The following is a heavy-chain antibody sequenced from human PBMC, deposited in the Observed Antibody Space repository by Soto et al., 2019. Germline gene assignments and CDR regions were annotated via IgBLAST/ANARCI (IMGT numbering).Heavy chain of an antibody. CDR1: GFTVSNNY. CDR3: AGWDYVWDDAYYYSMAV. D-gene: IGHD3-10*02. J-gene: IGHJ6*03. V-gene: IGHV3-53*04. CDR2: IFAGGGT. Sequence: EVQLVESGGDLVQPGGSLRLSCAASGFTVSNNYMSWVRQAPGKGLEWVSVIFAGGGTYYADSVKGRFAISRHNSKNTLYLQRTSLRAEDTAGYYCAGWDYVWDDAYYYSMAVWGKGTTVTVSS.